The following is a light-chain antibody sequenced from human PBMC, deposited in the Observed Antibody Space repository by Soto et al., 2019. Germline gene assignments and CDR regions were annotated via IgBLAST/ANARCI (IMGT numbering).Light chain of an antibody. CDR2: ISN. J-gene: IGLJ2*01. CDR3: AAWDASLNGPV. CDR1: SSNIGSNT. V-gene: IGLV1-44*01. Sequence: QSVLTQPPSASGTPGQRVTISCSGGSSNIGSNTVSWYQQLPGAAPKLLIYISNERPSGVPDRFSGSKSGTSASLAISGLQSEDEAEYYCAAWDASLNGPVFGGGTKLTVL.